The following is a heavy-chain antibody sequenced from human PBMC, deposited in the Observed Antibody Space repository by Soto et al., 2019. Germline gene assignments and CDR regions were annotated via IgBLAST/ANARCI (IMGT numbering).Heavy chain of an antibody. CDR1: GGSFSGYY. D-gene: IGHD3-22*01. Sequence: SETLSLTCAVYGGSFSGYYWSWIRQPPGKGLEWIGEINHSGSTNYNPSLKSRVTISVDTSKNQFSLKLSSVTAADTAVYYCGGYYDSSGYSPFDYWGQGTLVTVSS. CDR2: INHSGST. CDR3: GGYYDSSGYSPFDY. J-gene: IGHJ4*02. V-gene: IGHV4-34*01.